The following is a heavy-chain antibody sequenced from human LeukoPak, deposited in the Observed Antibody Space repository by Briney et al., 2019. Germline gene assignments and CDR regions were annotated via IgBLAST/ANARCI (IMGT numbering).Heavy chain of an antibody. Sequence: GGSLRLSCAASGFTFSSYAMHWVRQAPGKGLEWVAVISYDGSNKYYADSVKGRFTISRDNSKNTLHLQMNSLRAEDTAVYYCARDSKARPYYVNSAYRPDSFDIWGQGTMVTVSS. CDR2: ISYDGSNK. J-gene: IGHJ3*02. CDR1: GFTFSSYA. V-gene: IGHV3-30-3*01. CDR3: ARDSKARPYYVNSAYRPDSFDI. D-gene: IGHD3-22*01.